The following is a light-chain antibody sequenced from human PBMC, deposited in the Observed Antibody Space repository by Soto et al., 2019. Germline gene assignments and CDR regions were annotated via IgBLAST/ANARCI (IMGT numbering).Light chain of an antibody. CDR3: CSYAGSYTFV. V-gene: IGLV2-11*01. CDR2: DVS. J-gene: IGLJ1*01. Sequence: QSVLTKPRSVSGSPGQSVTISCTGTSSDVGGYEYVSWYQQHPGKAPKLMIYDVSKRPSGVPDRFSGSKSGNTASLTISGLQAEDEADYYCCSYAGSYTFVFGTGTKLTVL. CDR1: SSDVGGYEY.